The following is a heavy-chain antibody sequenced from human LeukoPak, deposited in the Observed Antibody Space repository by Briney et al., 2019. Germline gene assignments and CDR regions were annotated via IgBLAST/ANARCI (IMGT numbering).Heavy chain of an antibody. Sequence: SETLSLTCTVSGGSISSYYWSWIRQPPGKGLEWIGYIYYIGSTNYNPSLKSRVTISVDTSNNQFSLKLSSVTAADTAIYYCARGGTRTVTTLWGQGTLVTVSS. D-gene: IGHD4-17*01. CDR3: ARGGTRTVTTL. V-gene: IGHV4-59*01. CDR1: GGSISSYY. CDR2: IYYIGST. J-gene: IGHJ4*02.